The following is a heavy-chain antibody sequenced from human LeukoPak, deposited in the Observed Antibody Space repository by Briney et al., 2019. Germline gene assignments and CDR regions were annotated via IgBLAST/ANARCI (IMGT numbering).Heavy chain of an antibody. CDR3: ARGRGSSWYYFVY. CDR1: GYTFTSYD. V-gene: IGHV1-8*01. D-gene: IGHD6-13*01. J-gene: IGHJ4*02. Sequence: GASVKVSCKPSGYTFTSYDINWVRPATGQGLEWMGWMNPNSGNTGYAQKFQGRVTMTRNTSISTAYMELSSLRSEDTAVYYCARGRGSSWYYFVYWGQGTLVTVSS. CDR2: MNPNSGNT.